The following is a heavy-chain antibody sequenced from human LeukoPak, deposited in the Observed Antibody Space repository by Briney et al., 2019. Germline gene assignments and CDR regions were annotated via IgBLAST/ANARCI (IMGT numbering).Heavy chain of an antibody. Sequence: PGGSLRLSCAASGFTFDDYAMHWVRQAPGKGLEWVSGISWNSGSIGYADSVKGRFTISRDNAKNSLYLQMNSLRAEDTALSYCAKDTWIFGVVSTTELDYWGQGTLVTVSS. CDR2: ISWNSGSI. J-gene: IGHJ4*02. V-gene: IGHV3-9*01. D-gene: IGHD3-3*01. CDR3: AKDTWIFGVVSTTELDY. CDR1: GFTFDDYA.